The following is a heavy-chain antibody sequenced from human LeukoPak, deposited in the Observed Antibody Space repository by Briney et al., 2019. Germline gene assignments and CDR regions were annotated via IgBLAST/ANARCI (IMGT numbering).Heavy chain of an antibody. CDR2: ISYDGSNK. D-gene: IGHD2-2*01. CDR1: GFTFSSYA. CDR3: ARAERYCSSTSCYWFAP. Sequence: GGSLRLSCAASGFTFSSYAMHWVRQAPGKGLEWVAVISYDGSNKYYADSMKGRFTISRDNSKNTLYLQMNSLRAEDTAVYYCARAERYCSSTSCYWFAPWGQGTLVTASS. J-gene: IGHJ5*02. V-gene: IGHV3-30*04.